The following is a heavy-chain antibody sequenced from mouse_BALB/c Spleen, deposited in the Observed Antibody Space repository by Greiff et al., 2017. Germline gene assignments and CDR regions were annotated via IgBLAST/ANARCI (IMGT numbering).Heavy chain of an antibody. CDR2: IDPENGDT. D-gene: IGHD2-2*01. CDR3: FALWLRAWLAY. Sequence: VQLQQSGAELVRSGASVKLSCTASGFNIKDYYMHWVKQRPEQGLEWIGWIDPENGDTEYAPKFQGKATMTADTSSNTAYLQLSSLTSEDTAVYYYFALWLRAWLAYWGQGTLVTVSA. CDR1: GFNIKDYY. V-gene: IGHV14-4*02. J-gene: IGHJ3*01.